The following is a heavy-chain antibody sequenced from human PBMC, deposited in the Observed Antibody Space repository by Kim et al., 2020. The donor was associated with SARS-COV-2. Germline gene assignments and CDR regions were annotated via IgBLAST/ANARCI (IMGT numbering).Heavy chain of an antibody. CDR1: GGTFSSYA. Sequence: SVKVSCKASGGTFSSYAISWVRQAPGQGLEWMGGIIPIFGTANYAQKFQGRVTITADESTSTAYMELSSLRSEDTAVYYCASQTGSGWYHSSTGYFDLWGRGTLVTVSS. CDR2: IIPIFGTA. D-gene: IGHD6-19*01. CDR3: ASQTGSGWYHSSTGYFDL. V-gene: IGHV1-69*13. J-gene: IGHJ2*01.